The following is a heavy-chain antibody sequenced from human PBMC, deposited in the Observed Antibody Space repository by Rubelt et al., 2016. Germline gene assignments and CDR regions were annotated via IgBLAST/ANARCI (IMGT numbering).Heavy chain of an antibody. CDR2: ISYDGSNK. V-gene: IGHV3-30*04. CDR1: GFTFSSYA. CDR3: ARAGVTTADAFDI. D-gene: IGHD4-11*01. J-gene: IGHJ3*02. Sequence: VQLVESGGGLVQPGRSLRLSCAASGFTFSSYAMHWVRQAPGKGLEWVAVISYDGSNKYYADAGKGRLTISRDNSKNRLYLQMNSLRAEDTAVYYCARAGVTTADAFDIWGQGTMVTVSS.